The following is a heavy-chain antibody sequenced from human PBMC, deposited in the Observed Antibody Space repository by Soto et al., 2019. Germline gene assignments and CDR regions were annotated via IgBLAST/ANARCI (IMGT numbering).Heavy chain of an antibody. Sequence: QLQLQESGSGLVKPSQTLSLTCTVSGGSISSGGYSWSWIRQPPGKGLEWIGSIYHSGSTYYNPSIKSRVTISVDRSKNQFSLNLSSVTAADSAVYYCAGVRGPFCGGECYPPTPNWFDPWGQGTLVTVSS. CDR2: IYHSGST. V-gene: IGHV4-30-2*01. J-gene: IGHJ5*02. CDR1: GGSISSGGYS. D-gene: IGHD2-21*01. CDR3: AGVRGPFCGGECYPPTPNWFDP.